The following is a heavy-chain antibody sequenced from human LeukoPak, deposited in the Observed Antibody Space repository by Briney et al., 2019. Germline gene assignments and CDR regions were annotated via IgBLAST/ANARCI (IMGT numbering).Heavy chain of an antibody. V-gene: IGHV4-59*01. CDR2: IYYTGST. CDR1: GGSITSYY. Sequence: SETLSLTCTVSGGSITSYYWSWIRQPPGKGLEWIAYIYYTGSTNYNPSLKSRVTISVDTSKNQFSLKLSSVTAADTAVYYCARGLMGGDYWGQGTLVTVSS. J-gene: IGHJ4*02. D-gene: IGHD3-16*01. CDR3: ARGLMGGDY.